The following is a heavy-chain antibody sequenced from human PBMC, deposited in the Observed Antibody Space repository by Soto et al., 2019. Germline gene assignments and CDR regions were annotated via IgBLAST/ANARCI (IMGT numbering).Heavy chain of an antibody. CDR1: GATFSSYA. Sequence: QVLLVQSGAEVKKPGSSVKVSCKLSGATFSSYAMSWVRQAPGQGLEWIGGIIPFFGTRNYAQKFQGRVTITADTSTATSYMELSSRRSDDTPVYYCARDKGAYYSHLVYWGQGTLVTVSS. CDR2: IIPFFGTR. D-gene: IGHD3-22*01. CDR3: ARDKGAYYSHLVY. V-gene: IGHV1-69*06. J-gene: IGHJ4*02.